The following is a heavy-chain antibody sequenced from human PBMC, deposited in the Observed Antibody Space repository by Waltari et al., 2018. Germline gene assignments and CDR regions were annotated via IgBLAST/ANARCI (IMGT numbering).Heavy chain of an antibody. CDR2: INHSGST. J-gene: IGHJ6*03. D-gene: IGHD6-19*01. V-gene: IGHV4-34*01. Sequence: QVQLQQWGAGLLKPSETLSLTCAVYGGSFSGYYWSWIRQPPGKGLEWIGEINHSGSTNYNPSLKSRVTISVDTSKNQFSLKLSSVTAADTAVYYCARSRGSGWRYYYYYMDVWGKGTTVTVSS. CDR3: ARSRGSGWRYYYYYMDV. CDR1: GGSFSGYY.